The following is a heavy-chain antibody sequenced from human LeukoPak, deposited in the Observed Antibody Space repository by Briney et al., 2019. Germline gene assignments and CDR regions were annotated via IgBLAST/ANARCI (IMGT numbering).Heavy chain of an antibody. J-gene: IGHJ4*02. CDR1: GFTFSSYA. Sequence: GGSLRLSCAASGFTFSSYAMSWVRQAPGKGLEWVSAISGSGGSTYYADSVKGRFTISRDNSKNTLYLQMNSLRAEDTAVYYCARDLVRDCSSTSCYTPCDYWGQGTLVTVPS. V-gene: IGHV3-23*01. D-gene: IGHD2-2*02. CDR2: ISGSGGST. CDR3: ARDLVRDCSSTSCYTPCDY.